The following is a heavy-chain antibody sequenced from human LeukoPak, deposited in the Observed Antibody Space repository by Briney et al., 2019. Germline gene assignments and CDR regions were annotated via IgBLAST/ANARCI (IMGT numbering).Heavy chain of an antibody. Sequence: PSETLSLTCTVSGGSISSYYWSWIRQPPGKGLEWIGYIYYSGSTNYNPSLKSRVTISVDTSKNQFSLKLSSVTAADTAVYYCARVPWTYYYDSSGYYYMDVWGKGTTVTVS. J-gene: IGHJ6*03. CDR2: IYYSGST. V-gene: IGHV4-59*01. CDR3: ARVPWTYYYDSSGYYYMDV. CDR1: GGSISSYY. D-gene: IGHD3-22*01.